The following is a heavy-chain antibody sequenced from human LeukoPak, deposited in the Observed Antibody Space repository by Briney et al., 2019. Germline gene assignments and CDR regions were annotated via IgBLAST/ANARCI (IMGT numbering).Heavy chain of an antibody. CDR1: GGSISSSNW. CDR2: IYHSGST. J-gene: IGHJ6*03. V-gene: IGHV4-4*02. D-gene: IGHD3-3*01. CDR3: ARTTFWSGRSPDYHHCYMDV. Sequence: SETLSLTCAVSGGSISSSNWWSWVRQPPGKWLEWIGEIYHSGSTNYNPSLKSRVTISVDESKNQFSLKVSSVSAADTAVYYCARTTFWSGRSPDYHHCYMDVWGKGTTVTVSS.